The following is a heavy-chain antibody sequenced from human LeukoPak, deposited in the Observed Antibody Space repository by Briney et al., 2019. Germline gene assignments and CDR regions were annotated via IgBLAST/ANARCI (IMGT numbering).Heavy chain of an antibody. J-gene: IGHJ4*02. D-gene: IGHD2-8*01. CDR1: GFIFSDYE. CDR3: AGRDCTNGLCQFDY. V-gene: IGHV3-48*03. Sequence: GGSLRLSCAASGFIFSDYEMNWVRQAPGKGLEWVSSISSSGDFIHYADSVKGRFTISRDNAKNSLYLQMNSLRAEDTAIYCCAGRDCTNGLCQFDYWGQGTLVTVSS. CDR2: ISSSGDFI.